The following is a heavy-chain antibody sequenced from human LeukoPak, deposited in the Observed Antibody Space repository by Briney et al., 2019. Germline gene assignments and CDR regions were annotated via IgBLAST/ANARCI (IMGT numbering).Heavy chain of an antibody. CDR3: AKDRGCSSTSCARYFDY. CDR2: ISGSGGTT. V-gene: IGHV3-23*01. CDR1: GFTFSSYA. D-gene: IGHD2-2*01. Sequence: GGSLRLSCAASGFTFSSYAMSWVRQAPGKGLEWVSVISGSGGTTYYADSVKGRFTISRDNSKNTLYLQMNSLRAEDTAEYYCAKDRGCSSTSCARYFDYWGQGTLVTVSS. J-gene: IGHJ4*02.